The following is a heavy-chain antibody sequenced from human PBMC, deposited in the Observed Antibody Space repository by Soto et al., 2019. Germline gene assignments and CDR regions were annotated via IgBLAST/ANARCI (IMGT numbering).Heavy chain of an antibody. Sequence: GASVKVSCKASGGTFSSYAVSWVRQAPGQGLEWMGGIIPIFGTANYAQKFQGRVTITADESTSTAYMELSSLRSEDTAVYYCARSRRDGYNFIFDPWGPGTLVTVSS. CDR2: IIPIFGTA. V-gene: IGHV1-69*13. CDR1: GGTFSSYA. D-gene: IGHD5-12*01. J-gene: IGHJ5*02. CDR3: ARSRRDGYNFIFDP.